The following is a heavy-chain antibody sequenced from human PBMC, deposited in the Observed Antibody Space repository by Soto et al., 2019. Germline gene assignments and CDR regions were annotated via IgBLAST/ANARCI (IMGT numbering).Heavy chain of an antibody. D-gene: IGHD3-22*01. Sequence: WASVKVSCKASGGTFSSYAISWVRQAPGQGLEWMGGIIPIFGTANYAQKFQGRVTITADESTSTAYMELSSLRSEDTAVYYCAREEIVVVITTKEYYYYGMDVWGQGTTVTVSS. J-gene: IGHJ6*02. CDR2: IIPIFGTA. V-gene: IGHV1-69*13. CDR3: AREEIVVVITTKEYYYYGMDV. CDR1: GGTFSSYA.